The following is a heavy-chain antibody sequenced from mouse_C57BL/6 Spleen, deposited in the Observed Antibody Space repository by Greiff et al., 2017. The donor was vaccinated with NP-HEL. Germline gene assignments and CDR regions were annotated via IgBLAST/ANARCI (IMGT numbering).Heavy chain of an antibody. D-gene: IGHD2-3*01. J-gene: IGHJ2*01. Sequence: EVKLEESGGGLVQPGGSMKLSCVASGFTFSNYWMNWVRQSPEKGLEWVAQIRLKSDNYATHYAESVKGRFTISRDDSKSSVYLQMNNLRAEDTGIYYCTAPYYDGYYFDYWGQGTTLTVSS. V-gene: IGHV6-3*01. CDR3: TAPYYDGYYFDY. CDR1: GFTFSNYW. CDR2: IRLKSDNYAT.